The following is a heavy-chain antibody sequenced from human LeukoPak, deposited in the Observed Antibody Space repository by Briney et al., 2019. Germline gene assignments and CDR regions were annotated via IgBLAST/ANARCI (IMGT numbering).Heavy chain of an antibody. D-gene: IGHD6-6*01. CDR2: INAGNGNT. Sequence: ASVKVSCKASGYTFTSYAMHWVRQAPGQRLEWMGWINAGNGNTKYSQKFQGRVTITRDTSASTAYMELSSLRSEDTAVNYCATGIAARPYYYYGMDVWGQGTTVTVSS. CDR3: ATGIAARPYYYYGMDV. V-gene: IGHV1-3*01. J-gene: IGHJ6*02. CDR1: GYTFTSYA.